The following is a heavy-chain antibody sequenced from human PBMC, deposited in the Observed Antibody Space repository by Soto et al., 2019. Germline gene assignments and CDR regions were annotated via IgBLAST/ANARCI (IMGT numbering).Heavy chain of an antibody. Sequence: QVQLVQSGAEVKKPGASVKVSCKASGDTVTSYGISWVRQAPGQGLEWMGWISAYNCNTNYAQKLQGRVTMTTDTYTSTAYMELRSLRSDDTDVYYCARQLTGEEDDYGGQGTLVTVSS. CDR3: ARQLTGEEDDY. D-gene: IGHD7-27*01. CDR2: ISAYNCNT. V-gene: IGHV1-18*04. J-gene: IGHJ4*02. CDR1: GDTVTSYG.